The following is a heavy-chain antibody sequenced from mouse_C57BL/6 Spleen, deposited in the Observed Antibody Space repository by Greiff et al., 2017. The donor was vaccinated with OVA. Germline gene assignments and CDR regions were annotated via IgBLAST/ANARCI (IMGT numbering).Heavy chain of an antibody. CDR2: IDPEDGDT. V-gene: IGHV14-1*01. Sequence: DVKLQESGAELVRPGASVKLSCTASGFHIKDYYMHWVKQRPEQGLEWIGRIDPEDGDTEYAPKFQGKATMTADTSSNTAYLQLSSLTSEDTAVYYCTPYGNWYFDVWGTGTTVTVSS. CDR3: TPYGNWYFDV. D-gene: IGHD2-1*01. CDR1: GFHIKDYY. J-gene: IGHJ1*03.